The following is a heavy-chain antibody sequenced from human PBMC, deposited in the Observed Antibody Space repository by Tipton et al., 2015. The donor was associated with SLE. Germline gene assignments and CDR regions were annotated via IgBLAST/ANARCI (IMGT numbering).Heavy chain of an antibody. CDR3: ARVRDSSGHVDY. D-gene: IGHD3-22*01. J-gene: IGHJ4*02. Sequence: TLSLTCTVSGGSISSSSYYWGWIRQPPGKGLEWIGYIYYSGSTNYNPSLKSRVTISVDTSKNQFSLKLSSVTAADTAVYYCARVRDSSGHVDYWGQGTLVTVSS. CDR2: IYYSGST. CDR1: GGSISSSSYY. V-gene: IGHV4-61*05.